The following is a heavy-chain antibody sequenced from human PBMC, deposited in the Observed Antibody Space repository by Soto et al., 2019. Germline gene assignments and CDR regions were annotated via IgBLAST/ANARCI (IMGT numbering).Heavy chain of an antibody. CDR3: ARSPPCCCRVGSCYSVLCHFDF. J-gene: IGHJ3*01. Sequence: PVWYVRLSFAASGFTFSSYGMHWVRQAPGKGLEWVAVIWYDGSNKYYADSVKGRFTISRDNSKNTLYLQMNSLRAEDTAVYYCARSPPCCCRVGSCYSVLCHFDFRGQGPKVAVAS. CDR1: GFTFSSYG. V-gene: IGHV3-33*01. CDR2: IWYDGSNK. D-gene: IGHD2-15*01.